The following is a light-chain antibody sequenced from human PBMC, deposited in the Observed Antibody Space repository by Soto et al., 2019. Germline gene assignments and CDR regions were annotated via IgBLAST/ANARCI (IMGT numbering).Light chain of an antibody. Sequence: EIVLTQSPGTLSLSPWERATLSCRASQSVSSSYLAWYQQKPGQAPRLLIYGASSRATGIPDRFSGSGSGTEFTLTISSLQPEDFATYYCQQLKSNLITFGQGTRLEIK. CDR2: GAS. CDR3: QQLKSNLIT. J-gene: IGKJ5*01. V-gene: IGKV3-20*01. CDR1: QSVSSSY.